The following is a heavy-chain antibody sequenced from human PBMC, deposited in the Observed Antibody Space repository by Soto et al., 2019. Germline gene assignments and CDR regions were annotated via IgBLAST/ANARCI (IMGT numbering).Heavy chain of an antibody. CDR2: IYSDGGT. V-gene: IGHV3-66*01. CDR3: ATRMTTASY. CDR1: GFTVSNNY. Sequence: EVQLVQSGGGLVQPGGSLRLSCAASGFTVSNNYLSWVRQAPGKGLQWVSLIYSDGGTDYAESVKGRFTISRDNSKNTLYLQMNSLKAEDTAIYYCATRMTTASYWGQGTLVTVSS. D-gene: IGHD4-17*01. J-gene: IGHJ4*02.